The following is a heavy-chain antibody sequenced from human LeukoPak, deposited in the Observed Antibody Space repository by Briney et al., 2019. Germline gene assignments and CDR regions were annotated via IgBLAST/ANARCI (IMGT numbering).Heavy chain of an antibody. V-gene: IGHV4-34*01. CDR1: DGSFSGYY. J-gene: IGHJ5*02. CDR3: ARPKGPKYNWFDP. CDR2: INHSGST. Sequence: SETLSLTCAVYDGSFSGYYWSWIRQPPGKGLEWIGEINHSGSTNCNPSLKSRVTISVDTSKNQFSLKLSSVTAADTAVYYCARPKGPKYNWFDPWGQGTLVTVSS.